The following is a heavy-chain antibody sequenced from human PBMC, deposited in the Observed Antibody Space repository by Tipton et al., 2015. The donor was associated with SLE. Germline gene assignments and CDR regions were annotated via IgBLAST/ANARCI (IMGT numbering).Heavy chain of an antibody. CDR1: GDSVSSNSAA. Sequence: GLVKPSQTLSLTCAISGDSVSSNSAAWNWIRQSPSRGLEWLGRTCYRSKWYNDYALSVKSRITINPDTSKNQFSLQLNSVTPEDTAVYYYARGALRYLAVAYFDYWGQGTLVTVSS. CDR3: ARGALRYLAVAYFDY. V-gene: IGHV6-1*01. CDR2: TCYRSKWYN. D-gene: IGHD6-19*01. J-gene: IGHJ4*02.